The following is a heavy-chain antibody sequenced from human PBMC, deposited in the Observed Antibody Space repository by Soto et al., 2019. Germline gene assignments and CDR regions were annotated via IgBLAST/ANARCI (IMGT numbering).Heavy chain of an antibody. CDR2: IYYSGST. V-gene: IGHV4-39*02. CDR1: GDSISSSNYY. J-gene: IGHJ4*02. Sequence: QLQLQESGPGLVKPSETLSLTCSVSGDSISSSNYYWGWIRPPPGKGLEWIGSIYYSGSTYYNPSLKMLVSMSVVVSNIRFARQLSSQTAADAAVYYCVSYELSTAYFPQFLFDYWGPGTLVTFSA. CDR3: VSYELSTAYFPQFLFDY. D-gene: IGHD3-9*01.